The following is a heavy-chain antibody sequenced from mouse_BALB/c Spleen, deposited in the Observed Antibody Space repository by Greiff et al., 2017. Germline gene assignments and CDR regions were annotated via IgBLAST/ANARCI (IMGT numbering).Heavy chain of an antibody. CDR3: TRVDYDGAMDY. Sequence: EVKLVESGGGLVKPGGSLKLSCAASGFTFSSYTMSWVRQTPEKRLEWVATISSGGSYTYYPDSVKGRFTISRDNAKNTLYLQMSSLKSEDTAMYYCTRVDYDGAMDYWGQGTSVTVSS. J-gene: IGHJ4*01. V-gene: IGHV5-6-4*01. D-gene: IGHD2-4*01. CDR1: GFTFSSYT. CDR2: ISSGGSYT.